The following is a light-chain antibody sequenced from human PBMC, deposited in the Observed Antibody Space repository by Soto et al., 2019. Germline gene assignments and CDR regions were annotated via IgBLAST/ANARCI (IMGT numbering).Light chain of an antibody. CDR3: QQSYSTPLT. CDR2: AAS. V-gene: IGKV1-39*01. J-gene: IGKJ4*01. CDR1: QSISSY. Sequence: DIQMTQSPSSLSASVGDRVTITCRASQSISSYLNWYQQKPGKAPKLLIYAASSLQSGVPSRFSGSGTGTDFTLTISSLQPEDCATYYCQQSYSTPLTFGGGTKVEIK.